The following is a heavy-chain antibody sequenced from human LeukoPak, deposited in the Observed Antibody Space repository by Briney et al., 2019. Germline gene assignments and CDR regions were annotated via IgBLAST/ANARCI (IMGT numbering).Heavy chain of an antibody. Sequence: SETLSLTCTVSGGSISSSSHYWGWIRQPPGKGLEWIEYIYYSGSTNYNPSLKSRVTISVDTSNNQFSLRLNSVTAADTAVYYCAREGGEGNFDYWGQGTLVTVSS. J-gene: IGHJ4*02. V-gene: IGHV4-61*01. CDR1: GGSISSSSHY. CDR3: AREGGEGNFDY. CDR2: IYYSGST. D-gene: IGHD2-15*01.